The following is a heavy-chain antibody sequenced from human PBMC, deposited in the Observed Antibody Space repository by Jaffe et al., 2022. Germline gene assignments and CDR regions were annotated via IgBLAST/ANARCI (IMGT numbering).Heavy chain of an antibody. J-gene: IGHJ4*02. CDR1: GFTFSSYE. CDR3: ARDRGYPNPYYFDY. Sequence: EVQLVESGGGLVQPGGSLRLSCAASGFTFSSYEMNWVRQAPGKGLEWVSYISSSGSTIYYADSVKGRFTISRDNAKNSLYLQMNSLRAEDTAVYYCARDRGYPNPYYFDYWGQGTLVTVSS. CDR2: ISSSGSTI. D-gene: IGHD6-25*01. V-gene: IGHV3-48*03.